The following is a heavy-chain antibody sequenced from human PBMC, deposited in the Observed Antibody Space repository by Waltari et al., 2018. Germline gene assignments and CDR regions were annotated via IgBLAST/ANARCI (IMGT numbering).Heavy chain of an antibody. CDR3: ARGIYSSSPGGDY. J-gene: IGHJ4*02. Sequence: QVQLVQSGAEVKKPWSSVKFSCKASVGTFSSYAISWLRQAPGQGLEWMGGIIPICGKANYAQKCQGRVTFTADESTSTAYRELSSLRSEDTAVYYCARGIYSSSPGGDYWGQGTLVTVSS. V-gene: IGHV1-69*01. CDR2: IIPICGKA. CDR1: VGTFSSYA. D-gene: IGHD6-6*01.